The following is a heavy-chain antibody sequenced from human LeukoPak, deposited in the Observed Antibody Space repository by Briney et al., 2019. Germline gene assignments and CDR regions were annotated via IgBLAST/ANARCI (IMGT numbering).Heavy chain of an antibody. Sequence: GGSLRLSCAASGFTFSSYGMHWVRQAPGKGLEWVAVISYDGSNKYYADSVKGRFTISSDNSKNTLYLQMNSLRAEDTAVYYCAKVDGYSYGTDAFDIWGQGTMVTVSS. CDR1: GFTFSSYG. J-gene: IGHJ3*02. V-gene: IGHV3-30*18. CDR2: ISYDGSNK. CDR3: AKVDGYSYGTDAFDI. D-gene: IGHD5-18*01.